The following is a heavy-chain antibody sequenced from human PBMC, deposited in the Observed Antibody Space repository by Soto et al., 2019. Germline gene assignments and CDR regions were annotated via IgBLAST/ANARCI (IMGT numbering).Heavy chain of an antibody. CDR1: EFTFSSYS. V-gene: IGHV3-21*01. CDR2: IGISSSYI. Sequence: EVQLVESGGGLVKPGGSLRLSCAASEFTFSSYSMNWVRQAPGKGLEWVSSIGISSSYIYYADSVKGRFIISRDNAKNSLYLQMNSPRAEDTAVYYCTSTMAGAFDIWGQGTMVTVSS. CDR3: TSTMAGAFDI. J-gene: IGHJ3*02. D-gene: IGHD3-10*01.